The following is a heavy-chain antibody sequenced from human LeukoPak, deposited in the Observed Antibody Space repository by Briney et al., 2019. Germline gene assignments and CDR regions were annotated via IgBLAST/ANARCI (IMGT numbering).Heavy chain of an antibody. V-gene: IGHV3-7*05. CDR2: IKTDGSET. CDR3: ARTGKFDS. CDR1: GFSFSSYE. J-gene: IGHJ5*01. Sequence: TGGSLRLSCAASGFSFSSYEMNWIRQAPGKGLEWVANIKTDGSETYYVDSVKGRFTISRDNAKNSVYLQMNSLRAEDTAIYYCARTGKFDSWGQGTLVTVSA.